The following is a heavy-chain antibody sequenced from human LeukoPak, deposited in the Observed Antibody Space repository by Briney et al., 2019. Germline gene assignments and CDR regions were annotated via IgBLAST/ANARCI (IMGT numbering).Heavy chain of an antibody. CDR1: GYIFTTYY. J-gene: IGHJ6*02. CDR2: INPGGGST. Sequence: GASVKVSCKAAGYIFTTYYMHWVRQAPGQGLEWMGIINPGGGSTSYAQKFQGRVTMTRDTSTSTVYMELSSLRSEDTAVYYCARADYGGNSDYYYYGMDVWGQGTTVTVSS. CDR3: ARADYGGNSDYYYYGMDV. D-gene: IGHD4-23*01. V-gene: IGHV1-46*01.